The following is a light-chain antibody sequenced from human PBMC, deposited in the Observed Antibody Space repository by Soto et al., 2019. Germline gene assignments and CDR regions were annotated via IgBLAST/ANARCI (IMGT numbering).Light chain of an antibody. CDR3: SSYTRSSISV. Sequence: QSVLTQPASVSGSPGQSITISCTGTSSDVGGYDYVSWYQQHPGKAPTLLIYDVINRPSGVSFRFSGSKSGNTASPTISGLQAEDEAEYYCSSYTRSSISVFGTGTKVTVL. CDR1: SSDVGGYDY. J-gene: IGLJ1*01. V-gene: IGLV2-14*01. CDR2: DVI.